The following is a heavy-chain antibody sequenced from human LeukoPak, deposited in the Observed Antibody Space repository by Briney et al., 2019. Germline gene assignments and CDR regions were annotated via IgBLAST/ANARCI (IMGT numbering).Heavy chain of an antibody. D-gene: IGHD2-21*02. CDR2: FDPEDGET. V-gene: IGHV1-24*01. CDR3: ATDLVVTHHFDY. CDR1: GYTLTELS. J-gene: IGHJ4*02. Sequence: ASVKVSCKVSGYTLTELSMYWVRQAPGKGLEWMGGFDPEDGETIYAQKFQGRVTMTEDTSTDTAYMELSSLRSEDTAVYYCATDLVVTHHFDYWGQGTLVTVSS.